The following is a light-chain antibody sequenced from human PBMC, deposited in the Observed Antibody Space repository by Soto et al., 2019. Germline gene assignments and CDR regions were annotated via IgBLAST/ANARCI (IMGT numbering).Light chain of an antibody. J-gene: IGKJ4*01. CDR1: QTVSSY. Sequence: EIVLTQSPATVSLSPGERATHSCRASQTVSSYLAWFQKKPGQAPRLLIYDASNRATGIPAMFSRSGSGTDFTLTISSLEPEDFAVYYCQQRSNWPLTFGGGTKVEIK. V-gene: IGKV3-11*01. CDR2: DAS. CDR3: QQRSNWPLT.